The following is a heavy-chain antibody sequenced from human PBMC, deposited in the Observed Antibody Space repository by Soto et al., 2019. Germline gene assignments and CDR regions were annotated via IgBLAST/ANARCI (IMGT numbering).Heavy chain of an antibody. D-gene: IGHD6-13*01. CDR2: IHHSGST. V-gene: IGHV4-34*01. CDR3: AIDLSRRWFYYYYGMDV. Sequence: QVQLQQWGAGLLTPSETLSLTCAVYGGSFSGYYWSWSRQPPGKGLEWIGEIHHSGSTNYNPSLKSRVTISVDTSKHQLSLNLSSVTAADTAVYYCAIDLSRRWFYYYYGMDVWGNGTTVPVSS. J-gene: IGHJ6*04. CDR1: GGSFSGYY.